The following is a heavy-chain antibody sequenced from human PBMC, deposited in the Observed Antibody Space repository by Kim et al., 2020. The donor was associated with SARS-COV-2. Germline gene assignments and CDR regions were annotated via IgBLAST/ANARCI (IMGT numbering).Heavy chain of an antibody. D-gene: IGHD5-12*01. V-gene: IGHV3-30*18. CDR2: ISYDGSNK. CDR3: AKDAGATWGDFVATVDY. CDR1: GFTFSSYA. Sequence: GGSLRLSCVASGFTFSSYAIHWVRQTPGKGLEWVAVISYDGSNKNFTDSVKGRFTISRDNSKNTLYLQMNSLRAEDTAVYYCAKDAGATWGDFVATVDY. J-gene: IGHJ4*01.